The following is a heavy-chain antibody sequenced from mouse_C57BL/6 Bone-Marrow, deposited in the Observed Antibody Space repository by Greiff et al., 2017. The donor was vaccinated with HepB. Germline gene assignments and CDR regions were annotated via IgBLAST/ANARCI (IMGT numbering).Heavy chain of an antibody. V-gene: IGHV5-17*01. D-gene: IGHD1-1*01. CDR3: ARPLFITPPSAWFAY. CDR2: ISSGSSTI. J-gene: IGHJ3*01. CDR1: GFTFSDYG. Sequence: EVMLVESGGGLVKPGGSLKLSCAASGFTFSDYGMHWVRQAPEKGLEWVAYISSGSSTIYYADTVKGRFPISRDNAKNTLFLQMTSLSSEDTAMYYCARPLFITPPSAWFAYWGQGTLVTVSA.